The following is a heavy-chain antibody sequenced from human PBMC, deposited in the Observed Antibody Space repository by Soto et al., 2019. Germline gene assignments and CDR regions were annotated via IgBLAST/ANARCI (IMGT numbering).Heavy chain of an antibody. D-gene: IGHD6-19*01. J-gene: IGHJ4*02. CDR3: ARRLQWQLRPLDS. V-gene: IGHV3-11*01. Sequence: GGSLRLSCEGSGFTFTDYCMTWIRQAPGKGLEWVAYINTLSTAIYYADSVKGRFTISRDNAKNSLYLQMNGLRAEDTATYYCARRLQWQLRPLDSWGRGTLVNV. CDR2: INTLSTAI. CDR1: GFTFTDYC.